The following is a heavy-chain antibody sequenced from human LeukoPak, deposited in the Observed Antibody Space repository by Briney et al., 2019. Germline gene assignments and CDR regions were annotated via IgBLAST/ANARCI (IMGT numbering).Heavy chain of an antibody. Sequence: SETLSLTCSVSGASINDYHWTWIRQPPGKGLEWVGYVYHTGTSGYHPSLKSRVAISLDTSKNQVSLKLRSVTAADTAVYFCTRVVNGGHFDYWGQGTLVTVSS. CDR2: VYHTGTS. V-gene: IGHV4-59*12. CDR1: GASINDYH. CDR3: TRVVNGGHFDY. J-gene: IGHJ4*02. D-gene: IGHD2-8*01.